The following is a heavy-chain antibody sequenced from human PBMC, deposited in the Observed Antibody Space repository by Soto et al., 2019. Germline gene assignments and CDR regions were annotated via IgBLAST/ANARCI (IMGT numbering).Heavy chain of an antibody. J-gene: IGHJ4*02. CDR1: GGSISSSSYY. Sequence: SETLSLTCTVSGGSISSSSYYWGWIRQPPGKGLEWIGSIYYSGSTYYNPPLKSRVTISVDTSKNQFSLKLSSVTAADTAVYYCARGRTSGTLFDYWGQGTLVTVSS. CDR3: ARGRTSGTLFDY. V-gene: IGHV4-39*01. D-gene: IGHD2-2*01. CDR2: IYYSGST.